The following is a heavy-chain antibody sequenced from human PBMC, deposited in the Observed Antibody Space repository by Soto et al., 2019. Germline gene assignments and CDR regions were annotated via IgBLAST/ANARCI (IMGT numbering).Heavy chain of an antibody. Sequence: ASVKVSCKASGYTFTGYYMHWVRQAPGQGLEWMGWINPNSGGTNYAQRFQGWVTMTRDTSISTAYMELSRLRSDDTAVYYCARDLKGYSYGYIYWGQGTLVTVSS. V-gene: IGHV1-2*04. D-gene: IGHD5-18*01. CDR3: ARDLKGYSYGYIY. CDR2: INPNSGGT. CDR1: GYTFTGYY. J-gene: IGHJ4*02.